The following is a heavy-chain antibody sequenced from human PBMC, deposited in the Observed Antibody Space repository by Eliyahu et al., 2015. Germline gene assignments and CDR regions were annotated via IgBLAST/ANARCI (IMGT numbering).Heavy chain of an antibody. D-gene: IGHD3-10*01. V-gene: IGHV3-64*01. J-gene: IGHJ2*01. CDR2: ISTNGGST. Sequence: QLVESGGGLVQPGGSLRLSCAASGFTFSSYAMQWVRQAPGKGLEYVSAISTNGGSTYYANSVRGRFTISRDNSKNTLYLQMGSLRAEDMAVYYCARSFAGSQLNWYFDLWGRGTLVTVSS. CDR1: GFTFSSYA. CDR3: ARSFAGSQLNWYFDL.